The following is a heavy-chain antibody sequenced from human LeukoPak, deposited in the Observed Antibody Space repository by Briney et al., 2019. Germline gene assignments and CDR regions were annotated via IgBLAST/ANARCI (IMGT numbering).Heavy chain of an antibody. CDR3: AKDSSTIFGPGFFGY. D-gene: IGHD3-3*01. Sequence: PGGSLRLSCAASGFTFTSYAMSWVRQAPGKGLEWVSAISGGGRSTYYADSVKGRFTISRDNSENTLYLQMSSLRAEDTAVYYCAKDSSTIFGPGFFGYWGQGTLVTVSS. V-gene: IGHV3-23*01. CDR2: ISGGGRST. J-gene: IGHJ4*02. CDR1: GFTFTSYA.